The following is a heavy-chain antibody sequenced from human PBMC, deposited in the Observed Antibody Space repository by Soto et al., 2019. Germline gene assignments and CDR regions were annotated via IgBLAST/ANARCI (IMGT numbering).Heavy chain of an antibody. J-gene: IGHJ6*03. Sequence: PGGSLRLSCAASGFTFSSYAMSWVRQAPGKGLEWVSAISGSGGSTYYADSVKGRFTISRDNSKNTLYLQMNSLRAEDTAVYYCAKGVGSSSSLNYYYYYMDVWGKGTTVTVSS. V-gene: IGHV3-23*01. CDR2: ISGSGGST. CDR1: GFTFSSYA. D-gene: IGHD6-6*01. CDR3: AKGVGSSSSLNYYYYYMDV.